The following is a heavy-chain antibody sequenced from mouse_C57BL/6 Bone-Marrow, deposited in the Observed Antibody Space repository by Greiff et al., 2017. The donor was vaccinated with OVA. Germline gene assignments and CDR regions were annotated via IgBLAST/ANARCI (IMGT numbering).Heavy chain of an antibody. D-gene: IGHD4-1*01. J-gene: IGHJ2*01. V-gene: IGHV1-81*01. CDR3: ARGTGTPSFDY. CDR1: GYTFTSYG. CDR2: IYPRSGNT. Sequence: VQGVESGAELARPGASVKLSCKASGYTFTSYGISWVKQRTGQGLEWIGEIYPRSGNTYYNEKFKGKATLTADKSSSTAYMELRSLTSEDSAVYFCARGTGTPSFDYWGQGTTLTVSS.